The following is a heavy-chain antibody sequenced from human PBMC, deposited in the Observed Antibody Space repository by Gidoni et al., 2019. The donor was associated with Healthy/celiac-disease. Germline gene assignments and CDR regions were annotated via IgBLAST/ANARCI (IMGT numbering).Heavy chain of an antibody. D-gene: IGHD4-4*01. CDR2: IIPILGIA. V-gene: IGHV1-69*08. CDR3: ARDGKRSYSNYASSYWYFDL. CDR1: GGTFSSYT. Sequence: QVQLVQSGAEVKKPGSSVKVSCKASGGTFSSYTISWVRQAPGQGLEWMGRIIPILGIANYAQKFQGRVTITADKSTSTAYMELSSLRSEDTAVYYCARDGKRSYSNYASSYWYFDLWGRGTLVTVSS. J-gene: IGHJ2*01.